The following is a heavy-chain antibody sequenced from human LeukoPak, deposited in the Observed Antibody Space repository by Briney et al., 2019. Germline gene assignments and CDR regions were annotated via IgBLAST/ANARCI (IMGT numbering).Heavy chain of an antibody. D-gene: IGHD6-19*01. V-gene: IGHV4-30-2*01. Sequence: PSETLSLTCAVSGGSISSGGYSWSWIRQPPGKGLEWIGYIYHSGSTYYNPSLKSRVTISVDTSKNQFSLKLSSVTAADTAVYYCARGLVAGRNPRPFDYWGQGTLVTVSS. CDR2: IYHSGST. CDR3: ARGLVAGRNPRPFDY. CDR1: GGSISSGGYS. J-gene: IGHJ4*02.